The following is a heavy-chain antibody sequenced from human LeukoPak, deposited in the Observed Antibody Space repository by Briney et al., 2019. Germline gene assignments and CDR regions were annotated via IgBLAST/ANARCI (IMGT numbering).Heavy chain of an antibody. D-gene: IGHD5-24*01. Sequence: GGSLRLSCAASRFTFSSYGMHWVRQAPGKGLEWVAFIRYDGGNKYYADSVKGRSTISRDNSKNTLYLQMNSLRTEDSAVYYCARWSMATTTDYWGQGTLVTVSS. V-gene: IGHV3-30*02. J-gene: IGHJ4*02. CDR3: ARWSMATTTDY. CDR2: IRYDGGNK. CDR1: RFTFSSYG.